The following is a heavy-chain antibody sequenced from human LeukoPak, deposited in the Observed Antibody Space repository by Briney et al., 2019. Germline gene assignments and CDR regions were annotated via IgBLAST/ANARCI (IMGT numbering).Heavy chain of an antibody. CDR3: ARRVYYGSGSYLDY. Sequence: GESLKISCKGSGHSFTTYWIGWVRQMPGKGLEWMGIIYPSDSDTKYSPSFQGQVTISADKSISTAYLQWSSLKASDTAMYYCARRVYYGSGSYLDYWGQGTLVTVSS. J-gene: IGHJ4*02. CDR2: IYPSDSDT. V-gene: IGHV5-51*01. D-gene: IGHD3-10*01. CDR1: GHSFTTYW.